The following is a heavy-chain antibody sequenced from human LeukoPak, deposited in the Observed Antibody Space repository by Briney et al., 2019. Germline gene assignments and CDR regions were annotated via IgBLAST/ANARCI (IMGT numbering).Heavy chain of an antibody. Sequence: SETLSLTCTVSGGSVSSGSYYWRWLRQPPGKGLEWIGYIYYSGSTNYNPSLKSRVTISVDTSKNQFSLKLSSVTAADTAVYYCARDRYCSGGSCYRGDAFDIWGQGTMVTVSS. D-gene: IGHD2-15*01. CDR3: ARDRYCSGGSCYRGDAFDI. CDR2: IYYSGST. V-gene: IGHV4-61*01. CDR1: GGSVSSGSYY. J-gene: IGHJ3*02.